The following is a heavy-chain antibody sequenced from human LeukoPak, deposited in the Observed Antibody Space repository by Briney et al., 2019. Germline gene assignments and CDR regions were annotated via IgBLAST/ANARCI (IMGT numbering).Heavy chain of an antibody. CDR3: ATAQVGAPTDF. CDR2: VHGDGYSI. V-gene: IGHV3-74*01. J-gene: IGHJ4*02. D-gene: IGHD1-26*01. CDR1: GFPFSSYA. Sequence: PGGSLRLSCTASGFPFSSYAIYWVRQAPGKGLVWVARVHGDGYSISYADSVRGRFTISRDNGKDTLYLHMNSLRPEDTAVYYCATAQVGAPTDFWGQGTRVTVSS.